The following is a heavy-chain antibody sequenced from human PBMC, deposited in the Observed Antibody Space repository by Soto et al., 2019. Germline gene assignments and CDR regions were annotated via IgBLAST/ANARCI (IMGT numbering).Heavy chain of an antibody. J-gene: IGHJ4*02. D-gene: IGHD6-19*01. CDR1: GFDFSTYW. CDR2: ISGGGGT. Sequence: EVQLVESGGGLVPPGGSLRLSCAASGFDFSTYWMHWVRQAPGKGLVWVSRISGGGGTTYADSVEGRFTISRDNANNIVYLQMNSLTEEDTAMYYCIRASGVAGTGEYFWGQGTLGTVSS. CDR3: IRASGVAGTGEYF. V-gene: IGHV3-74*02.